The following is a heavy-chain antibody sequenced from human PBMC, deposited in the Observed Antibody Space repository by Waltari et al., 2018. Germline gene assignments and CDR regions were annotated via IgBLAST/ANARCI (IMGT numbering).Heavy chain of an antibody. V-gene: IGHV3-53*02. D-gene: IGHD3-10*01. CDR1: GFTVSSNY. J-gene: IGHJ6*03. CDR3: ARDLAMVQGVPFYYMDV. Sequence: EVQLVETGGGLIQPGGSLRLSCAASGFTVSSNYMSWVRQAPGKGLEWVSVISSGGSTYYADSVKGRFTISRDNSKNTLYLQMNSLRAEDTAVYYCARDLAMVQGVPFYYMDVWGKGTTVTVSS. CDR2: ISSGGST.